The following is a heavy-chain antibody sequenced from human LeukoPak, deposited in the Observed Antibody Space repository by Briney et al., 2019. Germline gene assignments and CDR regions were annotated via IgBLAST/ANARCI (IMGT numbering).Heavy chain of an antibody. D-gene: IGHD3-10*01. V-gene: IGHV4-59*01. J-gene: IGHJ4*02. CDR3: ARDTSRGYGSGGVFDY. CDR1: GGSISSYY. CDR2: IYYSGST. Sequence: SETLSLTCTVSGGSISSYYWSWIRQPPGKGLEWIGYIYYSGSTNYNPSLKSRVTISVDTSKNQFSLKLSSVTAADTAVYYCARDTSRGYGSGGVFDYWGQGTLVTVSS.